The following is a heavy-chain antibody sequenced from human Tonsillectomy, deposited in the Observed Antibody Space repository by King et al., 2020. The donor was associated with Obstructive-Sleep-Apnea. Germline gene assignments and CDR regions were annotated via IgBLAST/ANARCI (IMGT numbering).Heavy chain of an antibody. D-gene: IGHD3-22*01. V-gene: IGHV3-43*01. Sequence: VQLVESGGVVVQPEGSLRLSCAASGFTFDDYTMHWVRHAPGKGLEWVSLISWDGGSTYYADSVKGRFTISRDNSKNSLYLQMNSLRTEDTALYYCAKDKREAYYYDSSGYPDAFDIWGQGTMVTVSS. CDR3: AKDKREAYYYDSSGYPDAFDI. J-gene: IGHJ3*02. CDR2: ISWDGGST. CDR1: GFTFDDYT.